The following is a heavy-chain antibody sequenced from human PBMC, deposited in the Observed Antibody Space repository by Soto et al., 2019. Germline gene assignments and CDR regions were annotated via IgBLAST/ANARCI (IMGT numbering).Heavy chain of an antibody. Sequence: EVHLVESGGRVVQPGGSLRLSCAASGFRFSDYSMNWVRQAPGRGLEWVSYISSSSFTIHYADSVEGRFAISRDNAKNSLYLQMNSLRVEDTAAYYCARDYNNIWSGHFDYWGQGALVTVS. V-gene: IGHV3-48*01. CDR1: GFRFSDYS. D-gene: IGHD3-3*01. CDR2: ISSSSFTI. J-gene: IGHJ4*02. CDR3: ARDYNNIWSGHFDY.